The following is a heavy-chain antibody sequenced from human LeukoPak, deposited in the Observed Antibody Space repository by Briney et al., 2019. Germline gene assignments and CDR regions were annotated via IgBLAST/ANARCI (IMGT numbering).Heavy chain of an antibody. D-gene: IGHD3-22*01. CDR3: ARGEYYYDSSGYFGRHPFDY. CDR1: GFTFSSYW. J-gene: IGHJ4*02. CDR2: IKQDGSEK. V-gene: IGHV3-7*01. Sequence: GRSLRLSCAASGFTFSSYWMSWVRQAPGKGLEWVANIKQDGSEKYYVDSVKGRFTISRDNAKNSLYLQMNSLRADDTAVYYCARGEYYYDSSGYFGRHPFDYWGQGTLVTVSS.